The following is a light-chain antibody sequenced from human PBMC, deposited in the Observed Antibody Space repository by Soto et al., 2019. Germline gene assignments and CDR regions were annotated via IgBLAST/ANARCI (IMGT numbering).Light chain of an antibody. CDR1: SSDVGSYNL. Sequence: QSALTQPASVSGSPGQSITISCTGTSSDVGSYNLVSWYQQHPGKAPKLMIYEVSKRPSGVSNRFSGSKSGNTASLTISGLQAEDEADYYCCSYAGSPYVFGTGTKPTVL. CDR3: CSYAGSPYV. CDR2: EVS. J-gene: IGLJ1*01. V-gene: IGLV2-23*02.